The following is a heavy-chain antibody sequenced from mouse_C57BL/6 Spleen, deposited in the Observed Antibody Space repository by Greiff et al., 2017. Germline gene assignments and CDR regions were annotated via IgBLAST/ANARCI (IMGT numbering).Heavy chain of an antibody. Sequence: EVKLQESGPGLVKPSQSLSLTCSVTGYSITSGYYWNWIRQFPGNKLEWMGYISYDGSNNYNPSLKNRISITRDTSKNQFFLKLNSVTTEDTATYYCARYDYAWYFDVWGTGTTVTVSS. CDR3: ARYDYAWYFDV. CDR1: GYSITSGYY. J-gene: IGHJ1*03. CDR2: ISYDGSN. V-gene: IGHV3-6*01. D-gene: IGHD2-4*01.